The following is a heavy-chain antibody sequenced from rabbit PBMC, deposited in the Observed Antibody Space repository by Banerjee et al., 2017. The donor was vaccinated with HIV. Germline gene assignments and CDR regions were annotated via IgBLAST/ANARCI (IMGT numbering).Heavy chain of an antibody. D-gene: IGHD6-1*01. V-gene: IGHV1S40*01. CDR3: ASDIYGYGAFNL. Sequence: QSLEESGGDLVKPGASLTLTCTASGFSFSSSYYMCWVRQAPGKGLEWIACIATGSTSNTYYARWAKGRFTISKTSSTTVTLHMTSLTATDTATYFCASDIYGYGAFNLWGPGTLVTVS. CDR1: GFSFSSSYY. CDR2: IATGSTSNT. J-gene: IGHJ4*01.